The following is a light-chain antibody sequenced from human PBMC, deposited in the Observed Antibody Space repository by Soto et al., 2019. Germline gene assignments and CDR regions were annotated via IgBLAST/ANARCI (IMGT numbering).Light chain of an antibody. Sequence: IVMTHSPSTLSVSPLESATLSCMASQSVSSNLAWHQQKPGQAPRILMYDASTRATGISARFSGSGSGTEFTLTISSLQSEDFALYYCHQRQSWPRTFGQGTKVDI. V-gene: IGKV3-15*01. CDR1: QSVSSN. CDR2: DAS. J-gene: IGKJ1*01. CDR3: HQRQSWPRT.